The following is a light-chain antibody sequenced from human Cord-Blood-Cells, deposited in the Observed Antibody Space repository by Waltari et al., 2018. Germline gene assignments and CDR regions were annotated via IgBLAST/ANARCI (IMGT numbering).Light chain of an antibody. J-gene: IGLJ3*02. CDR2: EGS. CDR3: CSYAGSSRV. CDR1: SSDVGSYNL. V-gene: IGLV2-23*01. Sequence: QSALTQPASVSGSPGQSITISCTGTSSDVGSYNLVSWYQQHPGKAPKHMIYEGSKRPSGVSNLFSGSKSGNTASLTISGLQAEDEADYYCCSYAGSSRVFGGGTKLTVL.